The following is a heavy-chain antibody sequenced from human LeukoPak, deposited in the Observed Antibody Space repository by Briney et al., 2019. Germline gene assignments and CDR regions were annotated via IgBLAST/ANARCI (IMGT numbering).Heavy chain of an antibody. CDR2: IYYSGST. D-gene: IGHD2-15*01. V-gene: IGHV4-39*01. J-gene: IGHJ5*02. CDR3: ASQAAEYWFDP. Sequence: PSETLSLTCTVSGGSISSSYYYWGWIRQPPGKGLEWIGSIYYSGSTYYNPSLKSRVTISVDTSKNQFSLKLSPVTAADTAVYYCASQAAEYWFDPWGQGTLVTVSS. CDR1: GGSISSSYYY.